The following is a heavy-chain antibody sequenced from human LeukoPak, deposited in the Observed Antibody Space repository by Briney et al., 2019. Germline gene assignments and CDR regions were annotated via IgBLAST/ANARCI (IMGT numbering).Heavy chain of an antibody. V-gene: IGHV3-23*01. D-gene: IGHD3-22*01. CDR3: AKVSSPYHYDSGGRNYYFDY. J-gene: IGHJ4*02. CDR1: GFTFSSYA. CDR2: LTGSGASA. Sequence: GGSLRLSCAASGFTFSSYAMSWVRQAPGKGLEWVSGLTGSGASAYYADSVKGRFTISRDNSKNTLYLQLNSLGAEDTAVYYCAKVSSPYHYDSGGRNYYFDYWGQGTLVTVSS.